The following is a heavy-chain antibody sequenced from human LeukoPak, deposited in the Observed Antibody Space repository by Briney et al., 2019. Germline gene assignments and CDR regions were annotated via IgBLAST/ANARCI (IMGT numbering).Heavy chain of an antibody. CDR2: ISTTGSSI. CDR1: VFTFSSYE. V-gene: IGHV3-48*03. CDR3: AREHAYYYDRSGTALTAEIKYYFDY. J-gene: IGHJ4*02. D-gene: IGHD3-22*01. Sequence: GGSLRLACAASVFTFSSYEMIWVRQAPGKGLEWVSYISTTGSSIYYADSVKGRFTISRDNVKNLLYLQMNSLRAEDTAVYYCAREHAYYYDRSGTALTAEIKYYFDYWGQGTLVTVSS.